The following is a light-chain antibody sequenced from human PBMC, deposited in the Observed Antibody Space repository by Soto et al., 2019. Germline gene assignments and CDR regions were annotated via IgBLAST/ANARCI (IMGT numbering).Light chain of an antibody. CDR1: SSDVGGYNY. Sequence: QSALTQPPSASGSRGQSVTISCTGTSSDVGGYNYVSWYQQHPGKAPKLMIYEVSKRPSGVPDRHSGSKSGNTASLTVSGLQAEDEADYYCSSYAGSSNVFGTGTKVTVL. J-gene: IGLJ1*01. CDR2: EVS. V-gene: IGLV2-8*01. CDR3: SSYAGSSNV.